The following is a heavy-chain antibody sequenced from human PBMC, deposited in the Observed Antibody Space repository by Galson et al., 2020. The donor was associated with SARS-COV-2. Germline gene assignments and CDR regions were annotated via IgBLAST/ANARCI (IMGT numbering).Heavy chain of an antibody. CDR1: SGSLRTGGDS. CDR3: ARAIVGATTFDY. D-gene: IGHD1-26*01. CDR2: IYYRGST. V-gene: IGHV4-31*03. Sequence: QTLSLTRTVSSGSLRTGGDSWSWIRQHPRTGQEWIGYIYYRGSTDYNPPLKSRVAISIDTSKNQFSLKLSSVPAADAAVYYCARAIVGATTFDYWGQGTLVTVSS. J-gene: IGHJ4*02.